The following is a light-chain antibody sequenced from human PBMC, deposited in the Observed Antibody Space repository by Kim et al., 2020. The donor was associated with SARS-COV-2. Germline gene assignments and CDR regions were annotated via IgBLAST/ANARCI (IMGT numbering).Light chain of an antibody. CDR3: QQRSNWPPVT. CDR1: QSVTNY. CDR2: DAS. J-gene: IGKJ5*01. V-gene: IGKV3-11*01. Sequence: SPGERASLSCRARQSVTNYLAWYQQKPGQAPRLLIYDASNRATGIPARFSGSGSGTDFTLTISSLEPEDFAVYYCQQRSNWPPVTFGQGTRLEIK.